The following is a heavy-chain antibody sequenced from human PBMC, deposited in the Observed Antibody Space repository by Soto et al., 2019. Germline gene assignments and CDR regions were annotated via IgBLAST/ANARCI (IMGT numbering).Heavy chain of an antibody. V-gene: IGHV1-69*01. D-gene: IGHD6-6*01. CDR1: GGTFSSYA. CDR3: AREVWRDLDKSPIGAIAARQSYFDY. Sequence: QVQLVQSGAEVKKPGSSVKVSCKASGGTFSSYAISWVRQAPGQGLEWMGGIIPIFGTANYAKKFQGRVTITADESTSTAYMERSSLRSEDTAVYYCAREVWRDLDKSPIGAIAARQSYFDYWGQGTLVTVSS. CDR2: IIPIFGTA. J-gene: IGHJ4*02.